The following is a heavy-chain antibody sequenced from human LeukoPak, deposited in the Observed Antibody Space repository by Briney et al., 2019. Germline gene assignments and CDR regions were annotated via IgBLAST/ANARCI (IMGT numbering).Heavy chain of an antibody. V-gene: IGHV1-69*01. CDR3: ALPEVRLQFRSFDY. J-gene: IGHJ4*02. Sequence: SVKVSCKASGGAFSSYAISWVRQAPGQGLEWMGGIIPIFGTANYAQKFQGRVTITADESTSTAYMELSSLRSEDTAVYYCALPEVRLQFRSFDYWGQGTLVTVSS. CDR1: GGAFSSYA. D-gene: IGHD5-24*01. CDR2: IIPIFGTA.